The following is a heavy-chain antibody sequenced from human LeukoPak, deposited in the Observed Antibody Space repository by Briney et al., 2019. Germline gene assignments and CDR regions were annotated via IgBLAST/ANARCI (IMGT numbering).Heavy chain of an antibody. J-gene: IGHJ4*02. Sequence: GGSLRLSCAASGFTFNTYSMNWVRQAPGKGLEWLSYINAASDGIYYADSVKGRFTISRDNAKNSLYLQMNSLRAEDTAVYYCARDLSDNYTIDYWGQGTLVTVSS. CDR2: INAASDGI. V-gene: IGHV3-48*04. CDR1: GFTFNTYS. CDR3: ARDLSDNYTIDY. D-gene: IGHD1-1*01.